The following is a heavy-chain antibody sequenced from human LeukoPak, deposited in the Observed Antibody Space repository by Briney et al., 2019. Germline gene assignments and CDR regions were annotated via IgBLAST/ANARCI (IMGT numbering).Heavy chain of an antibody. V-gene: IGHV4-34*01. CDR3: ARGLSRFDP. Sequence: SETPSLTCAVYGGSFSGYYWSWIRQPPGKGLEWIGEINHSGSTNYNPSLKSRVTISVDTSKNQFSLKLSSVTAADTAVYYCARGLSRFDPWGQGTLVTVSS. J-gene: IGHJ5*02. CDR2: INHSGST. CDR1: GGSFSGYY.